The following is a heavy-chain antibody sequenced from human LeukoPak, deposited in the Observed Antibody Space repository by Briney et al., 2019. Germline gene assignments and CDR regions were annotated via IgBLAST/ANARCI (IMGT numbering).Heavy chain of an antibody. CDR2: IYYSGST. V-gene: IGHV4-39*07. D-gene: IGHD3-9*01. Sequence: SETLSLTCTVSGGSISSSSYYWGWIRQPPGKGLEWIGSIYYSGSTYYNPSLKSRVTISVDTSKNQFSLKLSSVTAADTAVYYCARSGDILTGYPFDYWGQGTLVTVSS. CDR3: ARSGDILTGYPFDY. J-gene: IGHJ4*02. CDR1: GGSISSSSYY.